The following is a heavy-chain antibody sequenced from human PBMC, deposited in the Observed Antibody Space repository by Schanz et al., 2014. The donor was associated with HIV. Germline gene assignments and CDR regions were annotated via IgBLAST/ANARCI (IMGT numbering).Heavy chain of an antibody. Sequence: EVQLVESGGGLVQPGRSLRLSCAASGFTFDDYAMHWVRQAPGKGLEWVSGISWNSGSIGYADSVKGRFTISRDNAKNSLYLQMNSLRAEDTALYYCAKETEQLRYLGYFDYWAQGTLVTVSS. CDR3: AKETEQLRYLGYFDY. D-gene: IGHD3-9*01. V-gene: IGHV3-9*01. CDR2: ISWNSGSI. CDR1: GFTFDDYA. J-gene: IGHJ4*02.